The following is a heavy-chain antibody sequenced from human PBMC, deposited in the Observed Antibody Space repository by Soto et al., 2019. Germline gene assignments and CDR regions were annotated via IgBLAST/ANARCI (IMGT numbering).Heavy chain of an antibody. D-gene: IGHD5-12*01. V-gene: IGHV3-23*01. CDR3: AKSAGDIVATIRYYYYGMDV. Sequence: GGSLRLSCAASGFTFSSYAMSWVRQAPGKGLEWVSAISGSGGSTYYADSVKGRFTISRDNSKNTLYLQMNSLRAEDTAVYYCAKSAGDIVATIRYYYYGMDVWGQGTTVIVS. CDR1: GFTFSSYA. CDR2: ISGSGGST. J-gene: IGHJ6*02.